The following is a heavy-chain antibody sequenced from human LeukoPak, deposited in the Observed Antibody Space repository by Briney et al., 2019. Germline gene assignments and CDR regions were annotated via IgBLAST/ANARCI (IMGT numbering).Heavy chain of an antibody. CDR2: IKQDGSTK. CDR3: TRDTDGSLDY. CDR1: AFTFTNSW. D-gene: IGHD1-26*01. V-gene: IGHV3-7*01. Sequence: GGSLRLSCAASAFTFTNSWMAWVRRAPGKGLEWVANIKQDGSTKHYADSLKGRFTISRDNPKNSLYLQMNNLRADDTAVYYCTRDTDGSLDYWGQGILVTVAS. J-gene: IGHJ4*02.